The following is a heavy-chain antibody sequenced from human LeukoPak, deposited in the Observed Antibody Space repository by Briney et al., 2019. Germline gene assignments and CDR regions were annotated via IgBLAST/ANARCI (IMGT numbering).Heavy chain of an antibody. J-gene: IGHJ4*02. Sequence: ASVKASCKASGYTFTSYYIHWVRQAPGQGLEWMGIINPSGGSTNYAQKLQGRVTMTRDTSTSTVYIELSSLRSEDTAVYYCARGAYYYGSMVDYWGQGTLVTVSS. CDR2: INPSGGST. CDR3: ARGAYYYGSMVDY. D-gene: IGHD3-10*01. V-gene: IGHV1-46*01. CDR1: GYTFTSYY.